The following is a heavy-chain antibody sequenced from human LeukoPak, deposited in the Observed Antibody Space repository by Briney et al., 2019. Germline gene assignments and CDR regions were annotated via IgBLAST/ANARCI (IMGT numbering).Heavy chain of an antibody. D-gene: IGHD3-22*01. CDR3: VKDDSYYDDSSARDS. CDR2: ITSNGGTT. V-gene: IGHV3-64D*09. J-gene: IGHJ4*02. CDR1: GFTFSNYI. Sequence: GGSLRLSRSASGFTFSNYIMHWARQAPGKGLEYISPITSNGGTTCYADSVKGRVTISRDNSKNTQYLQMSSLRPEDTAVYYCVKDDSYYDDSSARDSWGQGTLVTVSS.